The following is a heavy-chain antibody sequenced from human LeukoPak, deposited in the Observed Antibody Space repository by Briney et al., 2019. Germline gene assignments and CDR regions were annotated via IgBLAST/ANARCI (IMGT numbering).Heavy chain of an antibody. CDR1: GGSISSYY. Sequence: PSETLSLTCTVSGGSISSYYWSWIRQPAGKGLEWIGRIYTSGSTNYNPSLKSRVTMSVDTSKNQFSLKLSSVTAADTAVYYRARGEDYYDSSGYYEYWGQGTLVTVSS. CDR3: ARGEDYYDSSGYYEY. CDR2: IYTSGST. D-gene: IGHD3-22*01. V-gene: IGHV4-4*07. J-gene: IGHJ4*02.